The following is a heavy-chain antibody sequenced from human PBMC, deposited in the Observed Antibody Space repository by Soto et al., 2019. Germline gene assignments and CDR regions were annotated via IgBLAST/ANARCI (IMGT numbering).Heavy chain of an antibody. D-gene: IGHD3-22*01. CDR3: ATRDGSRYDGNGYPGRH. V-gene: IGHV3-74*01. CDR1: GFTFSSYW. Sequence: EVQLVESGGGLVQPGESLTLSCAASGFTFSSYWMHWVRQAPGKGLVWVSRIKSDGSGTYYAASVKGRLIISRDNAKNTLYLQMNSLGVKDTAVYFCATRDGSRYDGNGYPGRHWGQGSLVTVSS. J-gene: IGHJ4*02. CDR2: IKSDGSGT.